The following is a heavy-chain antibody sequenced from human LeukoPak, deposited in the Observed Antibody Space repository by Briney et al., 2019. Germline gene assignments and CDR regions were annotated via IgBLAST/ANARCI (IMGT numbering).Heavy chain of an antibody. CDR3: ATIPYDFWSGQENY. Sequence: ASVKVSCKVSGYTLTELSMHWVRQAPGKGLEWMGGFDPEDGETIYAQKFQGRVTMTEDTSTDTAYMELSSLRSEDTAVYYCATIPYDFWSGQENYWGQGTLVTVSS. CDR2: FDPEDGET. D-gene: IGHD3-3*01. J-gene: IGHJ4*02. CDR1: GYTLTELS. V-gene: IGHV1-24*01.